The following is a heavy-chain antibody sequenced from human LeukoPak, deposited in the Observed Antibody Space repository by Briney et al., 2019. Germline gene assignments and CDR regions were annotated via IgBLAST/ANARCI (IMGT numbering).Heavy chain of an antibody. J-gene: IGHJ4*02. CDR3: ARDSSYLLTGYVAIDY. V-gene: IGHV3-7*01. Sequence: GGSLRLSCAASGFTFSTYWMGWVRQAPGKGLEWVAKIKPDGSEKDHVDSVKGRFTVSRDNAKNLLFLEMNSLGVEDTAVYYCARDSSYLLTGYVAIDYWGQGTLVTVSS. CDR1: GFTFSTYW. D-gene: IGHD3-9*01. CDR2: IKPDGSEK.